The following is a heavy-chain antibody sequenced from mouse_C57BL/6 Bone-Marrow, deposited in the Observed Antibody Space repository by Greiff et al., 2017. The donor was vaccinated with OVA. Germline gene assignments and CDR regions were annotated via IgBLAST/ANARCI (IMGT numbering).Heavy chain of an antibody. Sequence: QVQLKESGAELVKPGASVKLSCTASGYTFTTYPIAWVKQNHGKSLEWIGNFNPYNDDTNYNEKFKGQATLTVDKSSSTLYLELSQLTSEDSAFYCCAKGGGMDYWGQGTSVTVSS. J-gene: IGHJ4*01. CDR2: FNPYNDDT. CDR3: AKGGGMDY. CDR1: GYTFTTYP. V-gene: IGHV1-47*01.